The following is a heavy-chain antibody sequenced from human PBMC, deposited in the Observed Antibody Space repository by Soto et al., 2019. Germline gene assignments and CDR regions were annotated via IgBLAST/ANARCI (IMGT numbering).Heavy chain of an antibody. CDR3: ATLSISSPGHSYYYRLAV. V-gene: IGHV4-31*03. J-gene: IGHJ6*02. D-gene: IGHD6-6*01. CDR1: GGSMSRGGYY. CDR2: IYYSGST. Sequence: SENLSVTCTVSGGSMSRGGYYWSWIRQHPGKGLEWIGYIYYSGSTYYNPSLKSRVTISVDTSKNQFSLKLSSVTAADTAVYYCATLSISSPGHSYYYRLAVLCQWTSIT.